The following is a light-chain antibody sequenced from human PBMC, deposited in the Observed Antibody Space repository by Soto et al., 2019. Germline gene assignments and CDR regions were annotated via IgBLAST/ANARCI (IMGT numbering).Light chain of an antibody. CDR2: TAS. CDR3: QRYNSTPWT. J-gene: IGKJ1*01. CDR1: QSMSND. V-gene: IGKV1-27*01. Sequence: DIRMTQSPPSLSASVGDTVIITCRASQSMSNDLAWYQQKPGKVPKLLIHTASTFQSGVPSRFSGSGSGTDFTLTISSLQPDDVATSYCQRYNSTPWTFGQGTKVVIK.